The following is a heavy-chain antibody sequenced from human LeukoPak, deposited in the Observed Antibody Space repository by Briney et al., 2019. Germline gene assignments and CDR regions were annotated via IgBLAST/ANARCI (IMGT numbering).Heavy chain of an antibody. D-gene: IGHD5-18*01. CDR1: GGSFSGYY. CDR3: ARVWGYSYGLDY. Sequence: SETLSLTCAVYGGSFSGYYWSWIRQPPGKGLEWIGEINHSGSTNYNPSLKSRVTISVDTSKNQFSLKLSSVTAADTAVYYCARVWGYSYGLDYWGQGTLVTVSS. J-gene: IGHJ4*02. V-gene: IGHV4-34*01. CDR2: INHSGST.